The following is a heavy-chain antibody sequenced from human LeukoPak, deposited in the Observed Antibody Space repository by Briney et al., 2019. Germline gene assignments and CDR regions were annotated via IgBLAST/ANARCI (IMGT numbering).Heavy chain of an antibody. CDR3: ASSFTWFGELLWVFDY. D-gene: IGHD3-10*01. Sequence: SETLSLTCTVSGGSISSSSYYWGWIRQPPGKGLEWIGSIYYSGSTYYNPSLKSRVTISVDTSKNQFSLKLSSVTAADTAVYYCASSFTWFGELLWVFDYWGQGTLVTVSS. J-gene: IGHJ4*02. CDR1: GGSISSSSYY. CDR2: IYYSGST. V-gene: IGHV4-39*07.